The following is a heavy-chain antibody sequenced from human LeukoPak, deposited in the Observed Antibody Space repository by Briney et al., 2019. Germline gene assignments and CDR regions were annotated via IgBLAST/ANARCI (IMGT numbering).Heavy chain of an antibody. Sequence: VASVKVSCKASGYTFTSYYMHWVRQAPGQGLEWMGIINPSGGSTGYAQEFQGRVTMTRDTSTSTVYMELSSLRSEDTAVYYCAREGSPSSGASDAFDIWGQGTMVTVSS. V-gene: IGHV1-46*01. D-gene: IGHD6-19*01. CDR2: INPSGGST. J-gene: IGHJ3*02. CDR3: AREGSPSSGASDAFDI. CDR1: GYTFTSYY.